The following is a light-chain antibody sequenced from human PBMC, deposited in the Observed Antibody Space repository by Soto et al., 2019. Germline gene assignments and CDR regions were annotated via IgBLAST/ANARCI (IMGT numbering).Light chain of an antibody. CDR2: EVS. CDR3: SSYAGSTV. J-gene: IGLJ2*01. CDR1: SSDVGGYNY. V-gene: IGLV2-8*01. Sequence: QSVLTQPPSASGSPGQSVTISCTGTSSDVGGYNYVSWYQPHPGKAPKLMIYEVSKRPSGVPDRFSGSKSGNTASLTVSGLQAEDEADYYCSSYAGSTVFGGGTKVTVL.